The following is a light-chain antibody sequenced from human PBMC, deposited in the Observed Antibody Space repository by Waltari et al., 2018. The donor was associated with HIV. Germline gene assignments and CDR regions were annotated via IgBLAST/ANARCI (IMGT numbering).Light chain of an antibody. CDR2: LGS. V-gene: IGKV2-28*01. CDR3: MQALQAPRT. Sequence: DLVMTQSPLSLPVTPGAPASLSCRSSQSLLHSNGYNYLDWYLQKPGQSPQLLIYLGSNRASGVPDRFSGSGSGTDFTLKISRVEAEDVGVYYCMQALQAPRTFGGGTKVEIK. CDR1: QSLLHSNGYNY. J-gene: IGKJ4*01.